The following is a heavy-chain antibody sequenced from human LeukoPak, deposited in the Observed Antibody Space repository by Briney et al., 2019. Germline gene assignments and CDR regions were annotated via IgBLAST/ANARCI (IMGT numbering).Heavy chain of an antibody. J-gene: IGHJ4*02. V-gene: IGHV4-30-4*01. D-gene: IGHD5-12*01. Sequence: SETLSLTCTVSGDSISSGDYYWSWTRQPPGKGLEWIGYIYYSGTTYYNPSLKSRVIISVDTSKNQFSLTLSSVTAADTAVYYCVRDKSGYGEGDYWGLGTLVTVSS. CDR2: IYYSGTT. CDR3: VRDKSGYGEGDY. CDR1: GDSISSGDYY.